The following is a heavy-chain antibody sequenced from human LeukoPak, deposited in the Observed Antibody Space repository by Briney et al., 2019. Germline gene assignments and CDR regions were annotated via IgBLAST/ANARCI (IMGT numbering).Heavy chain of an antibody. CDR1: GFIHYNCD. CDR2: IFGSGGST. D-gene: IGHD3-3*01. CDR3: AKWGDYDVGTGYYVPDY. V-gene: IGHV3-23*01. Sequence: GVSVRLLCGVSGFIHYNCDVMGVPRARRKAVVWVSAIFGSGGSTYYADSVKGRFTVSRDNSKSTLYLQLNSLSAEDTALYYYAKWGDYDVGTGYYVPDYWGQGTPVTVAS. J-gene: IGHJ4*02.